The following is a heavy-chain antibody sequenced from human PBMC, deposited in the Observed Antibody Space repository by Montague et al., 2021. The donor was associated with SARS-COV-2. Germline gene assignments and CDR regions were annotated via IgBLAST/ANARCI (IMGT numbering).Heavy chain of an antibody. J-gene: IGHJ6*03. CDR2: VKHSGDT. CDR3: ARLRDGVVPSPILGVGPYYSYYYMDV. Sequence: SETLSLTCAVHGGSFSGYSWIWIRQPPGKGLEWIGEVKHSGDTKXNTSLKSRVAISIDTSKNQFSLKLTSVAAADTAVYYCARLRDGVVPSPILGVGPYYSYYYMDVWGRGTTVTVSS. D-gene: IGHD3-10*01. CDR1: GGSFSGYS. V-gene: IGHV4-34*01.